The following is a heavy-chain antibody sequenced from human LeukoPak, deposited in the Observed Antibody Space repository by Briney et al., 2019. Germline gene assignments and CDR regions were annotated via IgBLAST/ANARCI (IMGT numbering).Heavy chain of an antibody. J-gene: IGHJ2*01. D-gene: IGHD3-10*01. CDR2: IYYSGST. CDR3: ARIGYYYGSGSYGWYFDL. Sequence: GSIYYSGSTYYNPSLKSRVTISVDTSKNQFSLKLSSVTAADTAVYYCARIGYYYGSGSYGWYFDLWGRGTLVTVSS. V-gene: IGHV4-39*07.